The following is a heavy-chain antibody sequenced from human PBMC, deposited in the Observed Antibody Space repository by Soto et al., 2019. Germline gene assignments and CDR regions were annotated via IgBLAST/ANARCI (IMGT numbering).Heavy chain of an antibody. D-gene: IGHD4-17*01. V-gene: IGHV1-69*12. Sequence: QVQLVQSGAEVKKPGSSVKVSCKASGGSLSNYGISWVRQAPGQGLEWMGGIISVFGTANYAQKFQGRVTIAAEESTSIGDMDVTSLRSEDTAVYYCARGDATKIVVTTYYGMDVWGQGTTVTVSS. J-gene: IGHJ6*02. CDR3: ARGDATKIVVTTYYGMDV. CDR2: IISVFGTA. CDR1: GGSLSNYG.